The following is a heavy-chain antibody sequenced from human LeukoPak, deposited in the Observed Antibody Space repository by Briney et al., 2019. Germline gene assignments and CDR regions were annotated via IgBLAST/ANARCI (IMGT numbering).Heavy chain of an antibody. CDR3: ARGGITWFDP. V-gene: IGHV4-30-2*01. J-gene: IGHJ5*02. CDR2: IYHSGST. CDR1: GGSISSGGYS. D-gene: IGHD2-15*01. Sequence: SQTLSLTCAVSGGSISSGGYSWSWIRQPPGKGLEWIGYIYHSGSTYYNPSLKSRVTISVDRSKNQFSLKLSSVTAADTAVYYCARGGITWFDPWGQGTLVTVSS.